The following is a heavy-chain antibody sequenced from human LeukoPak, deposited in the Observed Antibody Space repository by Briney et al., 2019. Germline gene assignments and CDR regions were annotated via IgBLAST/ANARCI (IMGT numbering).Heavy chain of an antibody. CDR1: GYSLTSYW. V-gene: IGHV5-51*01. D-gene: IGHD3-22*01. CDR3: ARQVGNYDSSGYGPSGYYYYYYMDV. J-gene: IGHJ6*03. CDR2: IYPGDSDA. Sequence: GESLKISCKGSGYSLTSYWVAWVRQMPGKGLEWMGTIYPGDSDARYSPSFQGQVTISADKSIRTAYLQWSSLKASDTAMYYCARQVGNYDSSGYGPSGYYYYYYMDVWGKGTTVTVSS.